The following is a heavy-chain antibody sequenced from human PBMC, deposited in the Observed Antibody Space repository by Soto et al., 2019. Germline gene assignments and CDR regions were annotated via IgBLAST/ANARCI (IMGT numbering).Heavy chain of an antibody. D-gene: IGHD2-2*01. CDR3: ARVVPGAEAWFGP. V-gene: IGHV1-18*01. CDR1: GYHFSNYG. J-gene: IGHJ5*02. CDR2: ISLYSDGT. Sequence: GSGKVSFKTCGYHFSNYGITLVRQAPGQPLEWLGWISLYSDGTNYAQKFQGRVSMTTDTSTTTAYMELRSLRSDDTAVYYCARVVPGAEAWFGPWGQGTMVTVSS.